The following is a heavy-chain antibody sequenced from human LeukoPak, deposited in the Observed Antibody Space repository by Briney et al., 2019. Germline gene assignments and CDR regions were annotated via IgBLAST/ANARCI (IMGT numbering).Heavy chain of an antibody. CDR3: ARQGVTAAENNYFYYYVDF. CDR2: ISPNSGNT. V-gene: IGHV1-18*01. Sequence: ASVTVSCKASGYTFPNFGITWVRHAPGQGLEWMGWISPNSGNTKSAQKFQGRVTMTTDTSTSTAYMELRSLRSDDTAVYYCARQGVTAAENNYFYYYVDFWGKGTTVTVSS. CDR1: GYTFPNFG. J-gene: IGHJ6*03. D-gene: IGHD6-13*01.